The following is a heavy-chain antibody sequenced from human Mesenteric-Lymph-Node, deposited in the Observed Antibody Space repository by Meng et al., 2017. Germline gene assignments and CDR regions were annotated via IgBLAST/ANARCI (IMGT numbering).Heavy chain of an antibody. CDR1: GYTFTSYG. V-gene: IGHV1-69*04. Sequence: SVKVSCKASGYTFTSYGISWVRQAPGQGLEWMGRIIPILGIANYAQKFQGRVTITADKSTSTAYMELSSLRSEDTAVYYCASKSFGPAGTFYYYYYGMDVWGQGTTVTVSS. J-gene: IGHJ6*02. CDR2: IIPILGIA. CDR3: ASKSFGPAGTFYYYYYGMDV. D-gene: IGHD6-13*01.